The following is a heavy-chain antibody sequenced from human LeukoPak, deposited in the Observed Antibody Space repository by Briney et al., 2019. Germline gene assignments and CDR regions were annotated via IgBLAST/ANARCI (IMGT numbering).Heavy chain of an antibody. J-gene: IGHJ6*02. V-gene: IGHV3-7*04. Sequence: GGSLRLSCAASAFTFNNYWMTWVRQAPGKGLEWVGNTKPDGSEKYYADSLKGRFTISRDNAENSLYLQMNSLRDEDTAVYYCARAAVAGPGDVWGQGTTVTVSS. CDR3: ARAAVAGPGDV. CDR1: AFTFNNYW. D-gene: IGHD6-19*01. CDR2: TKPDGSEK.